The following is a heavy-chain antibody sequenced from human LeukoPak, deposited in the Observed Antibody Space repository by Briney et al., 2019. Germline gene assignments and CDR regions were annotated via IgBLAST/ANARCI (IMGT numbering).Heavy chain of an antibody. CDR1: GFTFSSYA. D-gene: IGHD3-3*01. Sequence: QPGGSLRLSCAASGFTFSSYAMSWVRQAPGKGLEWVSAISGSGGSTYYAASVKGRFTISRDNSKNTLYLQMNSLRAEDTAVYYCAKVGYYDFWSGPHWFDPWGQGTLVTVSS. CDR2: ISGSGGST. CDR3: AKVGYYDFWSGPHWFDP. V-gene: IGHV3-23*01. J-gene: IGHJ5*02.